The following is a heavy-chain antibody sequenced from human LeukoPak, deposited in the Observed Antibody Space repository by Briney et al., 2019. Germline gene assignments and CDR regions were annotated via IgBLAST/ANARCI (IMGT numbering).Heavy chain of an antibody. D-gene: IGHD3-10*01. CDR1: GFTFSSYA. CDR3: ASAGLTYGSGSYFVY. J-gene: IGHJ4*02. CDR2: ISWNSGSI. V-gene: IGHV3-9*01. Sequence: GGSLRLSCAASGFTFSSYAMHWVRQAPGKGLEWVSGISWNSGSIGYADSVKGRFTISRDNAKNSLYLQMNSLRAEDTALYYCASAGLTYGSGSYFVYWGQGTLVTVSS.